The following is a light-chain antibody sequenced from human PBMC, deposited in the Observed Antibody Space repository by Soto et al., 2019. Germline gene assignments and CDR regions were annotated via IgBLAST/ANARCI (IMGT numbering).Light chain of an antibody. CDR1: YSDIGAYNY. CDR2: DVN. Sequence: QSVLTQPPSASGSPGQSVTIPCTGTYSDIGAYNYVSWYQQYPGEAPKLLVYDVNKRPSGVPDRFSGSKSGNTASLTVSGLQAEDEADFYCSSYAGNNIFVFGTGTKVTVL. V-gene: IGLV2-8*01. CDR3: SSYAGNNIFV. J-gene: IGLJ1*01.